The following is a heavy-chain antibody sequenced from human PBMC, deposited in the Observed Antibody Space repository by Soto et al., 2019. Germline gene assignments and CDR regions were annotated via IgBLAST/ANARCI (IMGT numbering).Heavy chain of an antibody. D-gene: IGHD2-15*01. V-gene: IGHV1-3*01. Sequence: ASVKVSCKASGYTFTSYAMHWVRQAPGQRLVWLGWIYAGIGNTKYSQKFQGRVTITRDTSACTSYMVLSSLRFEDTAVYYCARDLGGWPDYWGQGTLVTVSS. J-gene: IGHJ4*02. CDR1: GYTFTSYA. CDR2: IYAGIGNT. CDR3: ARDLGGWPDY.